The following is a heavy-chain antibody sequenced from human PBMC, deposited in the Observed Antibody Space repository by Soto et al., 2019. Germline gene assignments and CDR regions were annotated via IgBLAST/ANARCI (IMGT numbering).Heavy chain of an antibody. Sequence: LRLSCAASGFTFSSYGMHWVRQAPGKGLEWVAVISYDGSNKYYADSVKGRFTISRDNSKNTLYLQMNSLRAEDTAVYYCAKDLSGNNNAFDIWGQGTMVTVSS. V-gene: IGHV3-30*18. J-gene: IGHJ3*02. CDR1: GFTFSSYG. CDR3: AKDLSGNNNAFDI. CDR2: ISYDGSNK. D-gene: IGHD3-10*01.